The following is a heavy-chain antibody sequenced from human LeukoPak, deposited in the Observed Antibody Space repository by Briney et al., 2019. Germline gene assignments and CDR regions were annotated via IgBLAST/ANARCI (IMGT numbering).Heavy chain of an antibody. J-gene: IGHJ4*02. CDR2: IIPIFGTA. CDR1: GGTFISYA. Sequence: ASXXVSCKASGGTFISYAISWVRQAPGQGLEWMGRIIPIFGTANYAQKFQGRVTITTDESTSTAYMELSSLRSEDTAVYYCARDEWAAAGAVDYWGQGTLVTVSS. CDR3: ARDEWAAAGAVDY. D-gene: IGHD6-13*01. V-gene: IGHV1-69*05.